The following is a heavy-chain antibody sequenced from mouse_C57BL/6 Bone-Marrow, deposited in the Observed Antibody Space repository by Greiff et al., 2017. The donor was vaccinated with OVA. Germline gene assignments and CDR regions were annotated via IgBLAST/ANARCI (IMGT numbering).Heavy chain of an antibody. Sequence: EVKVVESGGGLVKPGGSLKLSCAASGFTFSDYGMHWVRQAPEKGLEWVAYISSGSCTIYYAATVKGRFTISRDNAKNTMFLQLTSLRSEDTAMDSCARPIYGYDSFDYWGQGTTLTVSS. CDR3: ARPIYGYDSFDY. CDR2: ISSGSCTI. V-gene: IGHV5-17*01. CDR1: GFTFSDYG. D-gene: IGHD2-2*01. J-gene: IGHJ2*01.